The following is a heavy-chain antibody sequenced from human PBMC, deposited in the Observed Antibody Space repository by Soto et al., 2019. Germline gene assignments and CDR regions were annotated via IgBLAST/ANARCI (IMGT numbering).Heavy chain of an antibody. CDR3: APSLNTSGWYA. J-gene: IGHJ5*02. D-gene: IGHD6-19*01. V-gene: IGHV3-23*01. CDR1: GFTLSSYA. Sequence: EVQLLESGGDLVQPGGSLRLSCAASGFTLSSYAMSWVRQAPGKGLEWVSSISGSGDSTYYADSVKGRFTISRDTSKNTLYLQMNSLRAEDTALYYCAPSLNTSGWYAWGQGTLVTVSS. CDR2: ISGSGDST.